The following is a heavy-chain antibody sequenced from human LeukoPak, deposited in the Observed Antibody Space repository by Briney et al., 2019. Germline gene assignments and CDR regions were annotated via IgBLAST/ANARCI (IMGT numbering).Heavy chain of an antibody. CDR3: AKDIVVVPAAIDYYYYYGMDV. Sequence: SGGSLRLSCAASGFTFRNYVIHWVRQAPGKGLEWVAVISYDGSNKYYADSVKGRFTISRDNSKNTLYLQMNSLRAEDTAVYYCAKDIVVVPAAIDYYYYYGMDVWGQGTTVTVSS. CDR2: ISYDGSNK. CDR1: GFTFRNYV. D-gene: IGHD2-2*01. V-gene: IGHV3-30*18. J-gene: IGHJ6*02.